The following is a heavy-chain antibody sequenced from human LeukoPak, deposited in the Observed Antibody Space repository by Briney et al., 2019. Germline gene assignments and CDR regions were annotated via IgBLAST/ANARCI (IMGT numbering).Heavy chain of an antibody. Sequence: GGSLRLSCAASGFTFSNNGMTWVPQAPGKVMEWVTGISDGGDTTYDARSVKGRFTVSRDNSKNILYLQLNSLRAEDTAIYYCAKTQGFFDQWGQGSLVTVSS. J-gene: IGHJ4*02. CDR2: ISDGGDTT. CDR3: AKTQGFFDQ. V-gene: IGHV3-23*01. CDR1: GFTFSNNG.